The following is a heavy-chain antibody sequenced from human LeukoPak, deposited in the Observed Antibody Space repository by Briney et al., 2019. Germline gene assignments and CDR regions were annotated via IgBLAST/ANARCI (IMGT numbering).Heavy chain of an antibody. CDR1: GFTFTHYA. D-gene: IGHD4-17*01. CDR2: ISASGSTI. CDR3: AKGHGDWGGNYPDH. V-gene: IGHV3-23*01. J-gene: IGHJ4*02. Sequence: PGGSLRLSCIASGFTFTHYAMTWVRQAPGKGLEWVSDISASGSTIHYADSVKGRFTVSRDNSKNTVFLEMISLRVEDTALYHCAKGHGDWGGNYPDHWGQGAQVTVSS.